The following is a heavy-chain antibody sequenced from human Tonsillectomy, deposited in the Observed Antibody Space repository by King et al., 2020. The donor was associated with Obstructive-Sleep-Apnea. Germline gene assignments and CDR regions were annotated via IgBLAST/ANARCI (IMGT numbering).Heavy chain of an antibody. J-gene: IGHJ6*02. CDR3: ARREQWLVSGGPHQSQVYYYYGMDV. V-gene: IGHV4-59*08. Sequence: VQLQESGPGLVKPSETLSLTCTVSGGSISSYYWSWIRQPPGKGLEWIGYIYYSGSTNYNPSLKSRVTISVDTSKNQFSLKLSSVTAADTAVYYCARREQWLVSGGPHQSQVYYYYGMDVWGQGTTVTVSS. D-gene: IGHD6-19*01. CDR2: IYYSGST. CDR1: GGSISSYY.